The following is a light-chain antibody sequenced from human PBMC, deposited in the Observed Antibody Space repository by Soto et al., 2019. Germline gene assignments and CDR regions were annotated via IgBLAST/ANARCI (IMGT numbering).Light chain of an antibody. V-gene: IGLV2-14*01. Sequence: LTQPASVSGSPGQSITISCTGTSSDIGNYDFVSWYQQVPGTAPKAMIYEVSSRPSGVSNRFSGSKSGDTASLTISGLQAEDEADYYCSSYTSSSTPYVFGTGTKVTVL. CDR1: SSDIGNYDF. J-gene: IGLJ1*01. CDR3: SSYTSSSTPYV. CDR2: EVS.